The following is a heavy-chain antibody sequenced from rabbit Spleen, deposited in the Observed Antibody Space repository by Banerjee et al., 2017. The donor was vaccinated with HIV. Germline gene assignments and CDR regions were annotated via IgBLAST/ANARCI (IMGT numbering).Heavy chain of an antibody. J-gene: IGHJ6*01. V-gene: IGHV1S40*01. D-gene: IGHD6-1*01. CDR3: ARDTASSFSSYGMDL. CDR2: IYTGNGKN. CDR1: GFSFSGGYD. Sequence: QSLEESGGGLVKPGASLTLTCKASGFSFSGGYDMCWGRQGPGKGLEWIGFIYTGNGKNYYASWAKGRFTISKTSSTTVTLQVTSLTVADTATYFCARDTASSFSSYGMDLWGQGTLVTVS.